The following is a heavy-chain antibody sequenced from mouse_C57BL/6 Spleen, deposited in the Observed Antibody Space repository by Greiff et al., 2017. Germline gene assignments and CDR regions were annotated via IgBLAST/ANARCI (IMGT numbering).Heavy chain of an antibody. CDR3: ARRAGSSYWYFDV. V-gene: IGHV1-42*01. Sequence: VQLQQSGPELVKPGASVKISCKASGYSFTGYYMNWVKQSPEKSLEWIGEINPSTGGTTYNQKFKAKATLTVDKSSSTAYMQLKSLTSEDSAVYYCARRAGSSYWYFDVWGTGTTVTVSS. CDR2: INPSTGGT. D-gene: IGHD1-1*01. J-gene: IGHJ1*03. CDR1: GYSFTGYY.